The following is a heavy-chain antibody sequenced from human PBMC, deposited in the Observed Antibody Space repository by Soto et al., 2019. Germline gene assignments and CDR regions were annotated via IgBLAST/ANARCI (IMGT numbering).Heavy chain of an antibody. Sequence: RGGSLRLSCAASGFTFSSYEMNWVRQAPGKGLEWVSYISSSGSTIYYADSVKGRFTISRDNAKNSLYPQMNSLRAEDTAVYYCARVGLNYYDSSGYYYYYYGMDVWGQGTTVTVSS. D-gene: IGHD3-22*01. V-gene: IGHV3-48*03. J-gene: IGHJ6*02. CDR1: GFTFSSYE. CDR2: ISSSGSTI. CDR3: ARVGLNYYDSSGYYYYYYGMDV.